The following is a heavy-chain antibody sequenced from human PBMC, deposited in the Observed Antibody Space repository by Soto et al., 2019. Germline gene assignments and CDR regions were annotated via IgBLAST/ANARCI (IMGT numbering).Heavy chain of an antibody. V-gene: IGHV4-59*08. D-gene: IGHD3-16*02. J-gene: IGHJ5*02. CDR2: IYYSGST. CDR1: GGSISSYY. CDR3: ARLLDRWELPWWCDP. Sequence: PSETLSLTCTVSGGSISSYYWSWIRQPPGKGLEWIGYIYYSGSTNYNPSLKSRVTISVDTSKNQFSLKLSSVTAADTAVYYCARLLDRWELPWWCDPWGQGTLVTVS.